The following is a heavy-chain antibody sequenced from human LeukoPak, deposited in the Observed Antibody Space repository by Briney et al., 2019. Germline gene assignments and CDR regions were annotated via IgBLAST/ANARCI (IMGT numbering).Heavy chain of an antibody. CDR1: GFTFSSYW. CDR2: IKQDGSEK. V-gene: IGHV3-7*01. CDR3: ARVRSVGGNPHAFNI. D-gene: IGHD4-23*01. Sequence: GGSLRLSCAASGFTFSSYWMSWVRQAPGKGLEWVANIKQDGSEKYYVDSVKGRFTISRDNAKNSLYLQMNSLRVEDTALYYCARVRSVGGNPHAFNIWGQGTMVTVSS. J-gene: IGHJ3*02.